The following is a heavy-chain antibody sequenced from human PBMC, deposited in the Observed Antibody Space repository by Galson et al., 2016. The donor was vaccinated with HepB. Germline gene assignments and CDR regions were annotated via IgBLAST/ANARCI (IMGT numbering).Heavy chain of an antibody. CDR2: IYYSGST. CDR3: ARGYSNYRNYYFYYMDV. J-gene: IGHJ6*03. V-gene: IGHV4-30-4*01. D-gene: IGHD4-11*01. CDR1: GGSISSGDYY. Sequence: TLSLTCTVSGGSISSGDYYWSWIRQPPGEGLEWIGYIYYSGSTYYNPSLKSRVTISVDKSKNHLSLQLNSVTAADTAVHYCARGYSNYRNYYFYYMDVWGKGTSVTVSS.